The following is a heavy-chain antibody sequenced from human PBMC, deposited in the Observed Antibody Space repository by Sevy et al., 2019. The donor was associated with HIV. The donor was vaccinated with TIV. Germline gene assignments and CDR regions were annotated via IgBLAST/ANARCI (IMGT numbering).Heavy chain of an antibody. J-gene: IGHJ4*02. CDR1: GFTFSSYA. D-gene: IGHD3-22*01. V-gene: IGHV3-30*04. Sequence: GGSLRLSCTASGFTFSSYAMYWVRQAPGKGLEWVAVISYDGNNKAYADSVKGRFTISRDNSKNTLYLQMNSLRAEETAVYYCASHYYDSTGYYYPLDYWGQGTLVTVSS. CDR2: ISYDGNNK. CDR3: ASHYYDSTGYYYPLDY.